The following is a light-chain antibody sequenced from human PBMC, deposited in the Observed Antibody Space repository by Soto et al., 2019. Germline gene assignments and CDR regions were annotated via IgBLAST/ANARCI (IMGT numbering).Light chain of an antibody. CDR2: GAS. CDR3: QQTYNYPLT. Sequence: DIQMTQSPSSLCASVGDRVTITCRASQNIRIYLNWFQQRQGKAPNILIYGASSLQSGVPSRFSGSRSGTDFTLTINSLQPEDFEVYYCQQTYNYPLTFGQGTKVDIK. J-gene: IGKJ1*01. CDR1: QNIRIY. V-gene: IGKV1-39*01.